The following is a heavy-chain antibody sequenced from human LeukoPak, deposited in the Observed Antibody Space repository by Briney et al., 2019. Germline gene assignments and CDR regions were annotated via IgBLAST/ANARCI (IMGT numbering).Heavy chain of an antibody. D-gene: IGHD6-13*01. CDR2: IKQDGSEK. CDR3: ARETTSPAGYSSSWLLGWDYYYYGMDV. V-gene: IGHV3-7*01. CDR1: GFTFSSYW. J-gene: IGHJ6*02. Sequence: PGGSLRLSCAASGFTFSSYWMSWVRQAPGKGLEWVANIKQDGSEKYYVDSVKGRFTISRDNAKNSLYLQMNSLRAEDTAVYYCARETTSPAGYSSSWLLGWDYYYYGMDVWGQGTTVTVSS.